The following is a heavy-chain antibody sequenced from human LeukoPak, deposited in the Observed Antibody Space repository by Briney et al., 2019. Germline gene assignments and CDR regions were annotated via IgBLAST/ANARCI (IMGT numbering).Heavy chain of an antibody. CDR2: INLGGTNK. Sequence: GGSLRLSCVASGFSFSTHWMHWVRQAPGKGLEWVATINLGGTNKYYVDAVKGRFSISRDDATSSLHLQMNSLRVEDTAVYYCARDAGYNFDYWGQGTLVTVSS. V-gene: IGHV3-7*03. J-gene: IGHJ4*02. D-gene: IGHD5-24*01. CDR3: ARDAGYNFDY. CDR1: GFSFSTHW.